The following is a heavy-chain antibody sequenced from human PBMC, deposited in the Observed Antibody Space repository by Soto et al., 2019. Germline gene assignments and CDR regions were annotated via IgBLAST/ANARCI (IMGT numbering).Heavy chain of an antibody. J-gene: IGHJ4*02. D-gene: IGHD5-18*01. CDR2: INHSGST. V-gene: IGHV4-34*01. CDR3: ARGGLRAMGHS. Sequence: QVQLRQWGAGLLKPSETLSLTCAVYGGSFSGYYWSWIRQPPGKGLEWIGEINHSGSTNYNPSLKSRVTISVDTSKNQFSLKLSSVTAADTAVYYCARGGLRAMGHSWGQGTLVTVSS. CDR1: GGSFSGYY.